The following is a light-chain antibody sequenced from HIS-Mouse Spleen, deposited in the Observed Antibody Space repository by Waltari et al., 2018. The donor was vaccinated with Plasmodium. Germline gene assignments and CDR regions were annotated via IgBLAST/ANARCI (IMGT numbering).Light chain of an antibody. CDR1: AWPKKY. CDR2: EDS. J-gene: IGLJ3*02. CDR3: YSTDSSGNHRV. Sequence: SYELPQPPSVSVSPGQTARITCPGDAWPKKYAYWYQQKSGQAPVLVIYEDSKRPSGIPERFPGSSSGTMATLTISGAQVEDEADYYCYSTDSSGNHRVFGGGTKLTVL. V-gene: IGLV3-10*01.